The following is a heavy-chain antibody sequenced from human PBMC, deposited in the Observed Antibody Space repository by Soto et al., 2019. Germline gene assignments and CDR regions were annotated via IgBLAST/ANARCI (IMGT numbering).Heavy chain of an antibody. D-gene: IGHD6-19*01. CDR1: GFTFSSYA. CDR2: ISGGGGST. CDR3: AKSSHISGWSDLDY. Sequence: EVQLLESGGGLVQPGGSLRLSCAASGFTFSSYAMTWVRQSPGKGLEWVSGISGGGGSTYYADSVKGRFTISRDNYKNTMYLQMNSLRAEDTAVYYCAKSSHISGWSDLDYWGQGTLVTVYS. J-gene: IGHJ4*02. V-gene: IGHV3-23*01.